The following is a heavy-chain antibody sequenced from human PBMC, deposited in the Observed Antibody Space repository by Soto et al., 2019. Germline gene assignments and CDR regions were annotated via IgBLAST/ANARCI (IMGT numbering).Heavy chain of an antibody. CDR1: GFTFSSYA. V-gene: IGHV3-30-3*01. Sequence: GGSLRLSCAASGFTFSSYAMHWVRQAPGKGLEWVAVISYDGSNKYYADSVKGRFTISRDNSKNTLYLQMNSLRAEDTAVYYCAREGSYSSSWFDYWGQGTLVTVSS. J-gene: IGHJ4*02. CDR3: AREGSYSSSWFDY. CDR2: ISYDGSNK. D-gene: IGHD6-13*01.